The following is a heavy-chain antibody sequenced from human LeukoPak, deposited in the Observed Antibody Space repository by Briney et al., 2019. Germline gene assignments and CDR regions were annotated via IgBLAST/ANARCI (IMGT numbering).Heavy chain of an antibody. D-gene: IGHD1-26*01. CDR3: AKNRGRGSHFDY. Sequence: GGSLRLSCAASGFTFSSYWMSWVRQAPGKGLEWVANIKQDGSEKYYVDSAKGRFTISRDNAKNSLYLQMNSLRAEDTAVYYCAKNRGRGSHFDYWGQGTLVTVSS. J-gene: IGHJ4*02. V-gene: IGHV3-7*01. CDR1: GFTFSSYW. CDR2: IKQDGSEK.